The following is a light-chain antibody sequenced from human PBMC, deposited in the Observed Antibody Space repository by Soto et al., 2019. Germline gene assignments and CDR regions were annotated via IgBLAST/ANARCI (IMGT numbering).Light chain of an antibody. Sequence: QSALAQPASVSGSPGQSITISCTGTSSDVGGYKHVSWYQHHPGKAPKLMIYEVSNRPSGVSNRFSGSKSGYTASLTISGQQAEDEADYSCNSQRSSGTRVFGTGTKVIVL. CDR2: EVS. V-gene: IGLV2-14*01. CDR1: SSDVGGYKH. CDR3: NSQRSSGTRV. J-gene: IGLJ1*01.